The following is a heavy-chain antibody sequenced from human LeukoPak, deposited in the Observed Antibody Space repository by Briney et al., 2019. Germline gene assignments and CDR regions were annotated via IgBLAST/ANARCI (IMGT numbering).Heavy chain of an antibody. D-gene: IGHD4-17*01. V-gene: IGHV3-20*04. CDR2: INWNGGST. Sequence: PGGSLRLSCAASGFTFDDYGMSWVRQAPGKGLDWVSGINWNGGSTGYADSVKGRFTVPRDNSKNTVYLQMNSLRAEDTAVYYCARDPGDYVGNDAFDIWGQGTMVTVSS. CDR1: GFTFDDYG. CDR3: ARDPGDYVGNDAFDI. J-gene: IGHJ3*02.